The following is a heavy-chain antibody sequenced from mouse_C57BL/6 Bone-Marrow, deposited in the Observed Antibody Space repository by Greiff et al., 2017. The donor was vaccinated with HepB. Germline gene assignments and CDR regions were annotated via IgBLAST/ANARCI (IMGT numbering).Heavy chain of an antibody. CDR2: IYPGSGST. V-gene: IGHV1-55*01. CDR1: GYTFTSYW. Sequence: QVQLQQPGAELVKPGASVKMSCKASGYTFTSYWITWVKQRPGQGLEWIGDIYPGSGSTNYNEKFKSKATLTVDTSSSTAYMQLRSLTSGDSAVYYCARGGPGRGRYYFDYWGQGTTLTVSS. J-gene: IGHJ2*01. CDR3: ARGGPGRGRYYFDY.